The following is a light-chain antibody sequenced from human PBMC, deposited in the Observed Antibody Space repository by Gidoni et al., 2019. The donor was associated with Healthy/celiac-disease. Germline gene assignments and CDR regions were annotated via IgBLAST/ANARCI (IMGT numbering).Light chain of an antibody. V-gene: IGKV3-11*01. CDR2: EAS. Sequence: DIVLTQSPATLSLSPGDRATLSCRASQSVSSYLAWYQQKPGQAPRLLIYEASSRATGIPSRFSGSGSGTDFTLTISSLEPDDFAVYYCQQRSNWPPLTFGGGTKVEIK. CDR1: QSVSSY. CDR3: QQRSNWPPLT. J-gene: IGKJ4*01.